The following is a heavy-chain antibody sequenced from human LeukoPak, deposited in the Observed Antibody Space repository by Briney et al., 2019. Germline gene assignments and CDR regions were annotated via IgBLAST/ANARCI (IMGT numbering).Heavy chain of an antibody. D-gene: IGHD1-26*01. CDR1: GGSISSTNW. CDR2: ILHSGST. J-gene: IGHJ4*02. V-gene: IGHV4-4*02. Sequence: SETLSLTCAVSGGSISSTNWWSWLRQPPGKGLEWIGEILHSGSTNYNPSLKSRVTISVDKSKNQFSLKLSSVTAADTAVYYCARARYGSHYDYWGQGTLVTVSS. CDR3: ARARYGSHYDY.